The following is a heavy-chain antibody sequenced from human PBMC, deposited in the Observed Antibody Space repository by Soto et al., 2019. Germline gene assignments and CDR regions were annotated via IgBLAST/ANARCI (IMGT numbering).Heavy chain of an antibody. D-gene: IGHD2-2*01. Sequence: PGGSLRLSCAVSGFTFNSYAMSWVRQAPGKGLEWVSGISATGTTTYYADSVKGRFTISRDNSKNTLFLQMNSLRAEDTAVYYCAKQSKWSTTSCHGGGSSCPLDYWGQGXQVTVSS. CDR1: GFTFNSYA. CDR3: AKQSKWSTTSCHGGGSSCPLDY. J-gene: IGHJ4*02. CDR2: ISATGTTT. V-gene: IGHV3-23*01.